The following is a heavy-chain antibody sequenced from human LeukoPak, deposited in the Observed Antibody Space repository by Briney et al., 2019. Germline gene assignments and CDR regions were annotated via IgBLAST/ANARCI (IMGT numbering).Heavy chain of an antibody. CDR3: ARDLAYCGGDCYSYYYGMDV. J-gene: IGHJ6*02. V-gene: IGHV3-33*01. CDR1: GFTFSSYG. D-gene: IGHD2-21*02. CDR2: IWYDGSNK. Sequence: QPGRSLRLSCAASGFTFSSYGMHWVRQAPGKGLEWVAVIWYDGSNKYYADSVKGRFTISRDNSKNTLYQQMNSLRAEDTAVYYCARDLAYCGGDCYSYYYGMDVWGQGTTVTVSS.